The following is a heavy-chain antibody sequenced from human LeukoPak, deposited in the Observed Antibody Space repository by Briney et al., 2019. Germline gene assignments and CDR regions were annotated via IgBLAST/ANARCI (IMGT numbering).Heavy chain of an antibody. D-gene: IGHD7-27*01. J-gene: IGHJ3*02. V-gene: IGHV4-59*01. CDR2: IYYSGST. CDR1: GGSISSYY. CDR3: AVAPSGAFDI. Sequence: PSETLSLTCTVSGGSISSYYWSWIWQPPGKGLEWIGYIYYSGSTNYNPSLKSRVTISVDTSKNQFSLKLSSVTAADTAVYYCAVAPSGAFDIWGQGTMVTVSS.